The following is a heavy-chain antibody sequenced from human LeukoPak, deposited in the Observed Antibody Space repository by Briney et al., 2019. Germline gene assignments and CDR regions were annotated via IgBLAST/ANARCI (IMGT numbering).Heavy chain of an antibody. CDR1: GGTFSSYA. V-gene: IGHV1-69*06. CDR2: IIPIFGTA. Sequence: SVKVSCKASGGTFSSYAISWVRQAPGQGLEWMGGIIPIFGTANYAQKFQGRVTITADKSTSTAYMELSSLRSEDTAVYYCARDGGYSSGTTSGYFQHWGQGTLVTVSS. J-gene: IGHJ1*01. CDR3: ARDGGYSSGTTSGYFQH. D-gene: IGHD6-19*01.